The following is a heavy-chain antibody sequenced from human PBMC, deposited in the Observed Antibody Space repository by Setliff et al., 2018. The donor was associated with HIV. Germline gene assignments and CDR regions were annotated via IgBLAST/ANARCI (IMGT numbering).Heavy chain of an antibody. J-gene: IGHJ4*02. D-gene: IGHD6-19*01. CDR2: INAGNSNK. CDR3: ARVFSGISGWFLFDY. Sequence: GASVKVSCKASGYTLTSYAMQWVRQAHGQRLEWVGWINAGNSNKKYSQKFQGRVTITRDTAASTAYTELSSLRSEDTAVYYCARVFSGISGWFLFDYWGQGTLVTGSS. V-gene: IGHV1-3*01. CDR1: GYTLTSYA.